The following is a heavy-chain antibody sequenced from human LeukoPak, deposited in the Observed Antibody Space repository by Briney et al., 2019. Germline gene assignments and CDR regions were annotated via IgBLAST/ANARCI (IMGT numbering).Heavy chain of an antibody. D-gene: IGHD2-15*01. Sequence: PGGSLRLSCAASGFTFRSYAMSWVRQAPGKGLEWVSAICGSDGSTYYADSVKGRFTISRDNSKSTLYLQMNSLRADDTALYYCAKGRGGSCYSGIDYWGQGTLVTVSS. CDR3: AKGRGGSCYSGIDY. CDR2: ICGSDGST. CDR1: GFTFRSYA. V-gene: IGHV3-23*01. J-gene: IGHJ4*02.